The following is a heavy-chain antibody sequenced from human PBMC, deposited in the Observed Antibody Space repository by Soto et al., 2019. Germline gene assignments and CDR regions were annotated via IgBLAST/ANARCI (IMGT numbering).Heavy chain of an antibody. D-gene: IGHD3-22*01. CDR2: IRGDNSKT. J-gene: IGHJ4*02. V-gene: IGHV1-18*04. CDR1: GYTFSSYG. Sequence: QVQLVQSGADVKKPGASVKVSCKASGYTFSSYGIIWVRHAPGQGLEWMGWIRGDNSKTNYAQKFQGRVTLTTDTSTSTAYMEVRSLRSDDTAVYYCARRGYFDSSGYLAYWGQGTLVTVSS. CDR3: ARRGYFDSSGYLAY.